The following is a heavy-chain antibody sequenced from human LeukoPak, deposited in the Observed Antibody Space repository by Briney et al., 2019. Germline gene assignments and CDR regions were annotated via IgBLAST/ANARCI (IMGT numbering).Heavy chain of an antibody. CDR1: GFTVSNTY. D-gene: IGHD6-19*01. Sequence: GGSLRLSCAASGFTVSNTYMSWVRQAPGKGLEWVSVIYDTGGTFYSDSVKGRFTVSRNYSKNTLYLQMNSLRVDDTAVYYCARDSSGPAFWGQGTLVTVSS. CDR2: IYDTGGT. V-gene: IGHV3-53*01. CDR3: ARDSSGPAF. J-gene: IGHJ4*02.